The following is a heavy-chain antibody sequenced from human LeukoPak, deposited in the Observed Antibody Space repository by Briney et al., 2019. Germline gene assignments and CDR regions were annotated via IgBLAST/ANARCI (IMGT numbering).Heavy chain of an antibody. V-gene: IGHV7-4-1*02. CDR1: GYTFTGYY. CDR3: ARGSSFAFDY. J-gene: IGHJ4*02. Sequence: GASVKVSCKASGYTFTGYYMHWVRQAPGQGLEWMGWINTNTGNPTYAQGFTGRFVFSLDTSVSTAYLQISSLKAEDTAVYYCARGSSFAFDYWGQGTLVTVSS. CDR2: INTNTGNP. D-gene: IGHD6-13*01.